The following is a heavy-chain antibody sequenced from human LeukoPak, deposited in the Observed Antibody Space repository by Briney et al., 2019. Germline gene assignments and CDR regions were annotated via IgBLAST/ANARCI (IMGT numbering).Heavy chain of an antibody. CDR3: ARQYYDNTGYYYFDY. CDR1: GGSITGSIYY. J-gene: IGHJ4*02. V-gene: IGHV4-39*01. D-gene: IGHD3-22*01. Sequence: PSETLSLTCTVSGGSITGSIYYWGWIRQPPGKGLEWIGSMYYSGSTYYNPSLKSRLTISVDTSKNQFSLKLTSVTAAGTAVYYCARQYYDNTGYYYFDYWGQGTLVTVSS. CDR2: MYYSGST.